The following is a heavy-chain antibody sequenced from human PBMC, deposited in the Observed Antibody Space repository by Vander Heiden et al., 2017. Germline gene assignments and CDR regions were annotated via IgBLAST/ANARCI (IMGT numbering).Heavy chain of an antibody. D-gene: IGHD2-2*01. V-gene: IGHV3-21*01. CDR2: ISSSSSYI. CDR3: ARGVIPDATRYYGMDV. CDR1: GFTFSTYS. J-gene: IGHJ6*02. Sequence: EVQLVESGGGLVQPGGSLRLSCVASGFTFSTYSMTWVRQAPGKGLEWVSAISSSSSYIYHADSLKGRFTISRDNAKNSLYLQMNSLRAEDTAVYYCARGVIPDATRYYGMDVWGRGTTVTVSS.